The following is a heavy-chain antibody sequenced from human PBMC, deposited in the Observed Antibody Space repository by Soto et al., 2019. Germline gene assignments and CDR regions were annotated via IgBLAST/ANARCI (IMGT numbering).Heavy chain of an antibody. D-gene: IGHD3-10*01. J-gene: IGHJ4*02. CDR2: IWYDGSNK. CDR3: ARGIRRFGELFPFDY. Sequence: QVPLVESGGGVVQPGRSLRLSCAASGFTFSSYGMHWVRQAPGKGLEWVAVIWYDGSNKDYADSVKGRFTISRDNSKNTLYLQMNSLRAEDTAVYYCARGIRRFGELFPFDYWGQGTLVTVSS. CDR1: GFTFSSYG. V-gene: IGHV3-33*01.